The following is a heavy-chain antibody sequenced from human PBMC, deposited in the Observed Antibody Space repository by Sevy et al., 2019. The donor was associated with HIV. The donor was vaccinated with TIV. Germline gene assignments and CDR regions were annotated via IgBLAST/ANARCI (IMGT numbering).Heavy chain of an antibody. CDR3: ARAACSGGSCYPLNAFDI. Sequence: GGSLRLSCAASGFTFSSYGMHWVRQAPGKGLEWVAVIWYDGSNKYYADSVKGRFTISRENSKNTLYLQMNSLRAEDTAVYYCARAACSGGSCYPLNAFDIWGQGTMVTVSS. J-gene: IGHJ3*02. D-gene: IGHD2-15*01. V-gene: IGHV3-33*01. CDR2: IWYDGSNK. CDR1: GFTFSSYG.